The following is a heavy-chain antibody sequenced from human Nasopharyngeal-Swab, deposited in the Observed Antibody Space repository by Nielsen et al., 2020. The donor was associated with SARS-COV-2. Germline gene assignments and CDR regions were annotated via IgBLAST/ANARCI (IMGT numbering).Heavy chain of an antibody. V-gene: IGHV5-51*01. Sequence: KAPCKGSGYSLTSYWIGWVRQMPGKGLEWMGTIYPGDSDTRYSPSFQGQVTISADKSISTAYLQWSSLKASDTAMYYCARQGAVAGYYYYYMDVWGKGTTVTVSS. D-gene: IGHD6-19*01. J-gene: IGHJ6*03. CDR3: ARQGAVAGYYYYYMDV. CDR2: IYPGDSDT. CDR1: GYSLTSYW.